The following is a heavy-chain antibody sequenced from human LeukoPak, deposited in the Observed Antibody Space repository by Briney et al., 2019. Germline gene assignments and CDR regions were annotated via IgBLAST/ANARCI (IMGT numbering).Heavy chain of an antibody. CDR3: ARGIAVAGTGFDP. D-gene: IGHD6-19*01. V-gene: IGHV4-59*01. Sequence: PSETLSLTCTVSGGSISSYYWSWIRQPPGKGLEWIGYIYYSGSTNYNPSLKSRVTKSVDTSKNQFSLKLSSVTAADTAVYYCARGIAVAGTGFDPWGQGTLVTVSS. J-gene: IGHJ5*02. CDR2: IYYSGST. CDR1: GGSISSYY.